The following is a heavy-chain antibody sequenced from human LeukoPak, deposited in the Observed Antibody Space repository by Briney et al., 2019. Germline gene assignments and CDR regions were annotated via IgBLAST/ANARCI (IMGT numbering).Heavy chain of an antibody. CDR1: GYTFTGYY. D-gene: IGHD6-13*01. Sequence: ASVKVSCKASGYTFTGYYMHWARQAPGQGLEWMGWINPNSGGTNYAQKFQGWVTMTRDTSISTAYMELSRLRSDDTAVYYCATLTEYSSSWSGAFDIWGQGTMVTVSS. CDR2: INPNSGGT. V-gene: IGHV1-2*04. J-gene: IGHJ3*02. CDR3: ATLTEYSSSWSGAFDI.